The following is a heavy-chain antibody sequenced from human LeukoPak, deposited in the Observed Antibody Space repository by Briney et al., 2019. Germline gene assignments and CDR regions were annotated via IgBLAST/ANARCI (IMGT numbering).Heavy chain of an antibody. J-gene: IGHJ4*02. CDR1: GFTFSNYW. CDR2: INPDGSTT. CDR3: AKSSPPPLRY. Sequence: GGSLRLSCAASGFTFSNYWMHWVRQDPGKGLVWVSFINPDGSTTNYADSVKGRFTISRDNAKNTLYLQMNSLRAEDTAVYYCAKSSPPPLRYWGQGTLVAVSS. V-gene: IGHV3-74*01.